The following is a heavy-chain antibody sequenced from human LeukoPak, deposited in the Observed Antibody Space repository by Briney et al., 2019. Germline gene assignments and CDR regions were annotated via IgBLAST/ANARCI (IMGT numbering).Heavy chain of an antibody. D-gene: IGHD3-22*01. CDR3: AKSPGVVANPFDY. Sequence: GGSLRLSCAASGFTFSSYGMSWVRQAPGKGLEWASAISGSGGSTYYADSVKGRFTISRDNSKNTLYLQMNSLRAEDTAVYYCAKSPGVVANPFDYWGQGTLVTVSS. V-gene: IGHV3-23*01. CDR2: ISGSGGST. CDR1: GFTFSSYG. J-gene: IGHJ4*02.